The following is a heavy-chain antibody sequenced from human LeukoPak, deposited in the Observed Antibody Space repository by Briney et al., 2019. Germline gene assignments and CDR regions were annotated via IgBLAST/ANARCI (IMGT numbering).Heavy chain of an antibody. CDR3: ARGWYNSSGYYWYFDY. D-gene: IGHD3-22*01. CDR2: IYYSGST. J-gene: IGHJ4*02. CDR1: GGSISSGDYY. V-gene: IGHV4-30-4*08. Sequence: SETLSLTCTVSGGSISSGDYYWSWIRQPPGKGLEWIGYIYYSGSTYYNPSLKSRVTISVDTSKNQFSLKLSSVTAADTAVYYCARGWYNSSGYYWYFDYWGQGTLVTVSS.